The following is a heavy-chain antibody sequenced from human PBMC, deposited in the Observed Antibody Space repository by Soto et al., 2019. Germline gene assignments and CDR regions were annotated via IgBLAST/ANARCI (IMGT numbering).Heavy chain of an antibody. Sequence: TLTLTCAVSGVSISSGGYSWIWMGPGPGKELEWIGYIYHSGSTYYNPSLTSRVTISVDSSKNQFSLKLRYVTPADTAAYYCDRGISWSEHSSSWPPWFDPWGQATLVTVSS. D-gene: IGHD6-13*01. CDR3: DRGISWSEHSSSWPPWFDP. V-gene: IGHV4-30-2*01. CDR2: IYHSGST. CDR1: GVSISSGGYS. J-gene: IGHJ5*02.